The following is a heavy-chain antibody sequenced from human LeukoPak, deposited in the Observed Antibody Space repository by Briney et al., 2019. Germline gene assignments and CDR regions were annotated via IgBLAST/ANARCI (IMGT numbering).Heavy chain of an antibody. CDR3: ARPYYYDSRIDP. Sequence: PSETLSLTCTVSGGSISSGDYYWSWIRQPPGKGLEWIGYTYYSGSTYYNPSLKSRATISVDTSKNQFSLKLTSVTAADTAVYYCARPYYYDSRIDPWGQGTLVIASS. V-gene: IGHV4-30-4*01. CDR2: TYYSGST. D-gene: IGHD3-22*01. J-gene: IGHJ5*02. CDR1: GGSISSGDYY.